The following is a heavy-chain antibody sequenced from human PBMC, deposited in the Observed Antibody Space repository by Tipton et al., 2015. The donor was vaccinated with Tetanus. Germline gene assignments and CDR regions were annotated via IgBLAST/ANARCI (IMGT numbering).Heavy chain of an antibody. V-gene: IGHV4-31*03. CDR1: GASISSGGYF. CDR2: IYYSGST. Sequence: TLSLTCSVSGASISSGGYFWNWIRHRPGKGLEWIGYIYYSGSTFYNLSLKSRVSISVDTSNNQFSLRLSSVTAADTAVYYCARDQGGGRVARLNWFGPWGQGTLVTVSS. CDR3: ARDQGGGRVARLNWFGP. J-gene: IGHJ5*02. D-gene: IGHD3-16*01.